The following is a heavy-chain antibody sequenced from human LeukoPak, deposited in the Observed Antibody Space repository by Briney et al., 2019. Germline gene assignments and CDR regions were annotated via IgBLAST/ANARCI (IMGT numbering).Heavy chain of an antibody. D-gene: IGHD3-22*01. Sequence: GGSLRLSCAASGFTFSDYYMSWIRQAPGKGLEWVSYISSSGSTIYYADSVKGRFTISRDNAKNSLYLQMNSLRAEDTAVYYCARALSYYYDSSGYYNYWGQGTLVTVSS. CDR1: GFTFSDYY. CDR2: ISSSGSTI. V-gene: IGHV3-11*01. CDR3: ARALSYYYDSSGYYNY. J-gene: IGHJ4*02.